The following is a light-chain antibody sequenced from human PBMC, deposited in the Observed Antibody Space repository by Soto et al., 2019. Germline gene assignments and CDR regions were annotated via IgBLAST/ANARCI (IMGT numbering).Light chain of an antibody. CDR1: QSIGGW. CDR3: QQYSTWWT. CDR2: ATS. V-gene: IGKV1-5*03. Sequence: DIQMTQSPSALSASVGDRVTITCRASQSIGGWLAWYQQKAGKAPKVQIYATSTLQSGVPSRFSGSGSGTQFTLTISSLQPDDSATYYCQQYSTWWTFGQGTKVEIK. J-gene: IGKJ1*01.